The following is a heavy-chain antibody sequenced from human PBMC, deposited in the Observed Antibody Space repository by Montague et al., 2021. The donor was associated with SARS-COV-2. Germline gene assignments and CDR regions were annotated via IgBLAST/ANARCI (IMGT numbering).Heavy chain of an antibody. J-gene: IGHJ4*02. CDR3: ARSLISASGTGGNFDS. CDR1: GGSISDSNYL. Sequence: SETLSLTCTVSGGSISDSNYLWGWIRQPPGKGLEWIGDIHYRGTYYNPXXGSRVTMSRDLSENQFSLRLRSVTAADTALYYCARSLISASGTGGNFDSWGQGTLVAVSS. CDR2: IHYRGT. D-gene: IGHD6-13*01. V-gene: IGHV4-39*07.